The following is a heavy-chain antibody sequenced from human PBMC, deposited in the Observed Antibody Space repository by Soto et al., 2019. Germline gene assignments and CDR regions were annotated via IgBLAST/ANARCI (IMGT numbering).Heavy chain of an antibody. CDR3: ARSPWSGNSDALDI. CDR2: ITPFKGDT. D-gene: IGHD3-3*01. J-gene: IGHJ3*02. CDR1: GYTFTYRY. V-gene: IGHV1-45*02. Sequence: QMQLAQSGAEVKKTGSSVKVSCKASGYTFTYRYLHWVRQAPGQALEWMGWITPFKGDTNYAQKFQDRVTITRDRSMSTAYMELSSLRSEDTAMYYCARSPWSGNSDALDIWGQGTMVTVSS.